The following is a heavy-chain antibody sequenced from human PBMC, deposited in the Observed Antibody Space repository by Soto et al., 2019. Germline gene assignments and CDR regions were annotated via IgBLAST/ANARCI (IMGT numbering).Heavy chain of an antibody. CDR2: IFSSGTT. CDR3: ARVPSPFDFYFSGMDV. V-gene: IGHV4-30-2*05. D-gene: IGHD3-16*01. Sequence: SETLSLTCAVSGGSISSGGYSWSWIRQPPGKGLEWIGYIFSSGTTYYNPSLKSRLTMSLDTSQNQFSLKLNSVTAADTAVYFCARVPSPFDFYFSGMDVWGQGTSVTVSS. CDR1: GGSISSGGYS. J-gene: IGHJ6*02.